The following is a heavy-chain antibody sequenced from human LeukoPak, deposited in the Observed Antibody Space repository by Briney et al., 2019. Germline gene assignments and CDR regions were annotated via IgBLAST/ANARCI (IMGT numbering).Heavy chain of an antibody. CDR1: GGTFSSYA. Sequence: SVKVSCKASGGTFSSYAISWVRQAPGQGLEWMGRIIPIFGTANYAQKFQGRVTITTDESTSTAYMELSSLRSEDTAVYYCARSRKTTVTTNPFDYWGRGTLVTVSS. D-gene: IGHD4-17*01. CDR2: IIPIFGTA. CDR3: ARSRKTTVTTNPFDY. J-gene: IGHJ4*02. V-gene: IGHV1-69*05.